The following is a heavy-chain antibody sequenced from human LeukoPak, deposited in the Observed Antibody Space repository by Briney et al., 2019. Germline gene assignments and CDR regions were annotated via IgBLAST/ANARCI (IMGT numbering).Heavy chain of an antibody. J-gene: IGHJ6*03. CDR2: IIPIFGTA. V-gene: IGHV1-69*05. CDR1: GGTFSSYA. Sequence: SVKVSFKASGGTFSSYAISWVRQAPGQGLEWMGGIIPIFGTANYAQKFQGRVTITTDESTSTAYMELSSLRSEDTAVYYCARGPTNYGSGRGYYYYYMDVWGKGTTVTVSS. CDR3: ARGPTNYGSGRGYYYYYMDV. D-gene: IGHD3-10*01.